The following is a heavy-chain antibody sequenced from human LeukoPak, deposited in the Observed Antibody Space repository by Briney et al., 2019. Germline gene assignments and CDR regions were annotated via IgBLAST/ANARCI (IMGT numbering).Heavy chain of an antibody. CDR3: ARDFLRTASPDAFDF. CDR2: ISYSGNT. Sequence: SEALSLTRTVSGDSISWDGYSWTRTRPPPGKGLEGIGHISYSGNTYNNPSLKSRVTLSVDASKTQFSLNLTSVTAADTAIYYRARDFLRTASPDAFDFWGQGTMVTVSS. V-gene: IGHV4-31*03. J-gene: IGHJ3*01. D-gene: IGHD2-21*02. CDR1: GDSISWDGYS.